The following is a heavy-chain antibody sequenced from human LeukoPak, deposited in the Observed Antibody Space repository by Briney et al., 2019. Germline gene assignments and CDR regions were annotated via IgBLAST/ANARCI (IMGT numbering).Heavy chain of an antibody. J-gene: IGHJ4*02. Sequence: GGSLRLSCAASGFTFSSYSMNWVRQAPGKGLEWVSSISSSSSYIYYADSVKGRFTISRDNAKNSLYLQMNSLRAEDTAVYYCARGVDTAMVPETDYWGQGTLVTVPS. D-gene: IGHD5-18*01. V-gene: IGHV3-21*01. CDR2: ISSSSSYI. CDR3: ARGVDTAMVPETDY. CDR1: GFTFSSYS.